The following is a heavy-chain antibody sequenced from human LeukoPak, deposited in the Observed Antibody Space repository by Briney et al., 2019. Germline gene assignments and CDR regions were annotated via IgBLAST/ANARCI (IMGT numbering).Heavy chain of an antibody. CDR3: ARSITIFGGGDY. Sequence: GRSLRLSCAASGFTFSSYGMHWVRQAPGKGLEWVAVISYDGSNKYYADSVKGRFTISRDNSKNTLYLQMNSLRAEDTAVYYCARSITIFGGGDYWGQGTLVTVSS. D-gene: IGHD3-3*01. CDR1: GFTFSSYG. J-gene: IGHJ4*02. V-gene: IGHV3-30*03. CDR2: ISYDGSNK.